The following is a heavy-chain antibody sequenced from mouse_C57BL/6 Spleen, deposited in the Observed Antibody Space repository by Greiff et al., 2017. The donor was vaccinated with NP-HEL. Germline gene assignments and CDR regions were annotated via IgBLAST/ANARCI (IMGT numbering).Heavy chain of an antibody. J-gene: IGHJ2*01. CDR2: INPSSGYT. D-gene: IGHD3-2*02. CDR3: ARREDLGTAQAYDY. Sequence: VKVVESGAELAKPGASVKLSCKASGYTFTSYWMHWVKQRPGPGLEWIGYINPSSGYTKYNQNFKDKATWTADKSSSTAYMQLSSLTYEDSAVYYCARREDLGTAQAYDYWGKGTTPTVSS. CDR1: GYTFTSYW. V-gene: IGHV1-7*01.